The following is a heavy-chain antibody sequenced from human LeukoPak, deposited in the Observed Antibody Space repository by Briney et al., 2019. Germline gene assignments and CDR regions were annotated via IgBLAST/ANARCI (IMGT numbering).Heavy chain of an antibody. CDR3: ARDHSPDGSGSYYPLFDY. CDR1: GGSISSYY. V-gene: IGHV4-4*07. D-gene: IGHD3-10*01. Sequence: PSETLSLTCTVSGGSISSYYWSWIRQPAGKGLEWIGRIYTSGSTNYNPSLKSRVTMSVDTSKNQFSLKLSSVTAADTAVYYCARDHSPDGSGSYYPLFDYWGQGTLVTVSS. CDR2: IYTSGST. J-gene: IGHJ4*02.